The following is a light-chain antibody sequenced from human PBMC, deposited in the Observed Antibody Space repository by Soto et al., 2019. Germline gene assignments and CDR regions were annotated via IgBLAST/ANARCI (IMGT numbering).Light chain of an antibody. J-gene: IGLJ3*02. CDR2: EIN. V-gene: IGLV2-8*01. CDR1: SSDFGSSNY. Sequence: QSALTQPPYASGSPGQSVTISCTGTSSDFGSSNYVSWYQLYPGKAPKVIIYEINKRPSGVPDSFSGSKSGNTASLTVSGLQPEDEADYYCSSFVGIFDVLFGGGTKLTVL. CDR3: SSFVGIFDVL.